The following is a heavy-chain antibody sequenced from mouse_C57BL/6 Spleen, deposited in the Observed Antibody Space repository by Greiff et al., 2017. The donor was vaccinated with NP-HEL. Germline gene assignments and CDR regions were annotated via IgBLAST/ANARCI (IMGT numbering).Heavy chain of an antibody. CDR2: IDPSDSYT. CDR3: ARCVNYSFYYAMDY. D-gene: IGHD2-1*01. V-gene: IGHV1-69*01. Sequence: QVQLQQPGAELVMPGASVKLSCKASGYTFTSYWMHWVKQRPGQGLEWIGEIDPSDSYTNYNQKFKGKSTLTVDKSSNTAYMPLSSLTSEDSAVYYCARCVNYSFYYAMDYWGQGTSVTVSS. CDR1: GYTFTSYW. J-gene: IGHJ4*01.